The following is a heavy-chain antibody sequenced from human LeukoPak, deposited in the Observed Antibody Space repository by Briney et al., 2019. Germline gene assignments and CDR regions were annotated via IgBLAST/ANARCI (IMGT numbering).Heavy chain of an antibody. V-gene: IGHV3-23*01. D-gene: IGHD2-8*02. J-gene: IGHJ4*02. CDR2: ISGSGGTT. Sequence: GSLRLSCAASGFTFSNYAMSWVRQTPGKGLEWVAIISGSGGTTHYADSVKGRFIISRDNSKTTLYLQMNSLRAEDTAIYYCAKSRSGGGYSYFDSWGQGTLVTVSS. CDR1: GFTFSNYA. CDR3: AKSRSGGGYSYFDS.